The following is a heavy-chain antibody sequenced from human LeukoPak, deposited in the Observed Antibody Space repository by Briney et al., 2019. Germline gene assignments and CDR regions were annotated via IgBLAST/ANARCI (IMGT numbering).Heavy chain of an antibody. J-gene: IGHJ4*02. V-gene: IGHV4-59*12. D-gene: IGHD6-13*01. CDR1: GGSISSYY. Sequence: PSETLSLTCTVSGGSISSYYWSWIRQPPGKGLEWIGYIYYSGSTNYNPSLKSRVTISVDTSKNQFSLKLSSVTAADTAVYYCARGPYLAGYSSSWYSDYWGQGTLVTVSS. CDR2: IYYSGST. CDR3: ARGPYLAGYSSSWYSDY.